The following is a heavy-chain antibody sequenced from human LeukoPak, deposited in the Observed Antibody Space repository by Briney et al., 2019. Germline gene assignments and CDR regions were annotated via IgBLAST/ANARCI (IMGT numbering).Heavy chain of an antibody. CDR2: IYYSGSS. V-gene: IGHV4-59*01. J-gene: IGHJ4*02. CDR1: GGSISNYY. Sequence: SETLSLTCAVSGGSISNYYWNWIRQPPGKGLEWIGYIYYSGSSNYNTSLKSRVTISVDTSKNQFSLKVNSVTDADTAVYFCARLSRGSSAGFDYWGQGILVTVSS. CDR3: ARLSRGSSAGFDY. D-gene: IGHD6-6*01.